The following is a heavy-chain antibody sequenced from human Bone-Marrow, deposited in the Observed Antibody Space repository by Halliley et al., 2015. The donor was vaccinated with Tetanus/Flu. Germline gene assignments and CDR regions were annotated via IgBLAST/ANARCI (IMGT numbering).Heavy chain of an antibody. CDR2: IYPDDSDP. D-gene: IGHD3-16*02. J-gene: IGHJ3*02. V-gene: IGHV5-51*01. Sequence: GIIYPDDSDPRYSPSFQGQVTISADKSITPAYLQWSSLKASDSGMYYCARRYRDASVRDGFDIWGQGTMVTVSS. CDR3: ARRYRDASVRDGFDI.